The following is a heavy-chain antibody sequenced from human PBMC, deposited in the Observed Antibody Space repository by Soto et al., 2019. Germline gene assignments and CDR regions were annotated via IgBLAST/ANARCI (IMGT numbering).Heavy chain of an antibody. CDR3: ARGPHCSGGSCYSFLLEFYP. J-gene: IGHJ5*02. D-gene: IGHD2-15*01. CDR1: VGSISSGGYY. CDR2: IYYSGST. Sequence: SETLSLTCTVSVGSISSGGYYWSWIRQHPGKGLEWIGYIYYSGSTYYNPSLKSRVTISVDTSKNQFSLKLSSVTAADTAVYYCARGPHCSGGSCYSFLLEFYPLGQGTLVTVSS. V-gene: IGHV4-31*03.